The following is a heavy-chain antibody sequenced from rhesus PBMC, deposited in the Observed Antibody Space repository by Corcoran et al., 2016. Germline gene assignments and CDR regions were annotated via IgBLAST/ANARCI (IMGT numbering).Heavy chain of an antibody. CDR1: GGSISSSNW. Sequence: QVQLQESGPGLVKPSETLSLTCAVSGGSISSSNWLSWIRQPPGKGLEWIGYISGSSGSTDYNPTLKSRGTIAKDTAKNQVSLKLSSVTAADTAVYYCGVQWVHSAFDYWGQGVLVTVSS. CDR2: ISGSSGST. J-gene: IGHJ4*01. V-gene: IGHV4-65*02. D-gene: IGHD5-24*01. CDR3: GVQWVHSAFDY.